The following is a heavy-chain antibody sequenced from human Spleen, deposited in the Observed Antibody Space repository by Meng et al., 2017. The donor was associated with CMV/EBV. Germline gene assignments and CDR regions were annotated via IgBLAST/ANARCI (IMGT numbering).Heavy chain of an antibody. V-gene: IGHV4-39*07. CDR3: ARASSWYLGQLDY. CDR2: IYNSGST. D-gene: IGHD6-13*01. J-gene: IGHJ4*02. CDR1: GGSISSSGFY. Sequence: SETLSLTCTVSGGSISSSGFYWGWIRQSPGKGLEWIGSIYNSGSTYNNPSLKSRVTISVDTSKNQFSLKLSSVTAADAAMFYCARASSWYLGQLDYWGQGTLVTVSS.